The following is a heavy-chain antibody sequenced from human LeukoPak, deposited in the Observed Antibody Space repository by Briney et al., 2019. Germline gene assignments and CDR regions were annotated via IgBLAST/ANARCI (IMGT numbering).Heavy chain of an antibody. J-gene: IGHJ4*02. CDR3: ARDVVAVAGANDY. CDR1: GFTFSSYW. Sequence: PGGSLRLSCAASGFTFSSYWMSWVRQAPGKGLEWVANIKQDGSEKYYVDSVKGRFTISRDNAKNSLYLQMNSLRAEDTAVYYCARDVVAVAGANDYWGQGTLVTVSS. D-gene: IGHD6-19*01. V-gene: IGHV3-7*01. CDR2: IKQDGSEK.